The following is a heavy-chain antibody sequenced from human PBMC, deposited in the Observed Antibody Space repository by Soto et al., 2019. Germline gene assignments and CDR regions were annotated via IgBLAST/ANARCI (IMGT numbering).Heavy chain of an antibody. CDR3: ARIGEPDAALLEWLLYYYYGMDV. V-gene: IGHV3-7*05. CDR2: IKQDGSEK. D-gene: IGHD3-3*01. CDR1: GFTFSSYW. J-gene: IGHJ6*02. Sequence: GGSLRLSCAASGFTFSSYWMSWVRQAPGKGLEWVANIKQDGSEKYYVDSVKGRFTISRDNAKNSLYLQMNSLRAEDTAVYYCARIGEPDAALLEWLLYYYYGMDVWGQGTTVTVSS.